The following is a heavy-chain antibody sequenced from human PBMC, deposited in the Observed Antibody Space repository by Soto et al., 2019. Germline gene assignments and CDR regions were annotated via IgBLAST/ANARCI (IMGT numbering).Heavy chain of an antibody. D-gene: IGHD2-21*02. J-gene: IGHJ4*02. V-gene: IGHV4-34*01. CDR2: INHSGST. Sequence: PSETLSLTCAVYGGSFSGYYWSWIRQPPGKGLEWIGEINHSGSTNYNPSLKSRVTISVDTSKNQFSLKLSSVTAADTAVYYCARGASFKGSCYSNWGQGTLVTVSS. CDR1: GGSFSGYY. CDR3: ARGASFKGSCYSN.